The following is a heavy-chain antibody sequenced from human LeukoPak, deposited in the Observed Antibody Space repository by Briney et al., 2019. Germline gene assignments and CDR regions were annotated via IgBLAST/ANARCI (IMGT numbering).Heavy chain of an antibody. CDR1: GFTFSSYG. V-gene: IGHV3-30*18. J-gene: IGHJ6*02. CDR3: AKDLSGERYYYYGMDV. CDR2: ISYDGSNK. D-gene: IGHD7-27*01. Sequence: PGRSLRLSCAASGFTFSSYGMHWVRQAPGKGLEWVAVISYDGSNKYYADSAKGRFTISRDNSKNTLYLQMNSLRAEDTAVYYCAKDLSGERYYYYGMDVWGQGTTVTVSS.